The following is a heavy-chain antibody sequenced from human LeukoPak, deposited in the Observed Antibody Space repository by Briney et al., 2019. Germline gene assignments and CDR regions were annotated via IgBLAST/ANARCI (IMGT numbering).Heavy chain of an antibody. Sequence: GGSLRLSCAASGFTFSSYSMNLVRQAPGKGLEWVSYISSSSSTIYYADSVKGRFTISRDNAKNSLYLQMNSLRAEDTAVYYCARNMDTAIGDYWGQGTLVTVSS. CDR3: ARNMDTAIGDY. CDR1: GFTFSSYS. J-gene: IGHJ4*02. V-gene: IGHV3-48*01. CDR2: ISSSSSTI. D-gene: IGHD5-18*01.